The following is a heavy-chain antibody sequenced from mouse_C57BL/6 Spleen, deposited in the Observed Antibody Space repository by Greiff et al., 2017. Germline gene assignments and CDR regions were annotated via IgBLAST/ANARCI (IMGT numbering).Heavy chain of an antibody. CDR3: ARGVGITTVPSGFAY. CDR2: IHPNSGST. V-gene: IGHV1-64*01. Sequence: QVQLQQPGAELVKPGASVKLSCKASGYTFTSYWMHWVKQRPGQGLEWIGMIHPNSGSTNYNEKFKSKATLTVDKSSSTAYMQLSSLTSEDSAVYYCARGVGITTVPSGFAYWGQGTLVTVSA. J-gene: IGHJ3*01. CDR1: GYTFTSYW. D-gene: IGHD1-1*01.